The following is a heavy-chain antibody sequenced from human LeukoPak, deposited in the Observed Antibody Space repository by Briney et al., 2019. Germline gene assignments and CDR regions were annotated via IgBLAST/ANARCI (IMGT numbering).Heavy chain of an antibody. CDR2: ISAYNGNT. D-gene: IGHD3-22*01. Sequence: GASVKVSCKASGYTFTSYGISWVRQAPGQGLEWMGWISAYNGNTNYAQKLQGRVTMTTDTSTSTAYMELRSLRSDDTAVYYCASSPYYYDSSGPFDPWGQGTLVTVSS. CDR3: ASSPYYYDSSGPFDP. CDR1: GYTFTSYG. J-gene: IGHJ5*02. V-gene: IGHV1-18*01.